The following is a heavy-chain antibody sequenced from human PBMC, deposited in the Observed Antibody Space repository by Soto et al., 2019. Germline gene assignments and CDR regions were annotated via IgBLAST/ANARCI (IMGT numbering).Heavy chain of an antibody. V-gene: IGHV3-23*01. CDR2: ISGSGGST. Sequence: EVPLLESGGGLVQPGGSLRLSCAASGFTFSTYAMNWVRQAPGKGLEWVSGISGSGGSTYYADSVKGRFTVSRDNSKNTLYLQMNSLRAEDTAVFYCAKERSSGWSLDYWGQGTLVTVSS. CDR1: GFTFSTYA. CDR3: AKERSSGWSLDY. J-gene: IGHJ4*02. D-gene: IGHD6-19*01.